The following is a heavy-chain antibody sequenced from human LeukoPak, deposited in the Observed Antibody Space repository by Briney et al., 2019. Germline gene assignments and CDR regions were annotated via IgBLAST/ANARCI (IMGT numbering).Heavy chain of an antibody. CDR2: IYPGDSDT. CDR3: ARQGDSSWLNKFDY. Sequence: GESLKISCKGSGYSFTSYWIGWVRQMPGKGLEWMGIIYPGDSDTKYSPSFQGRVTISADKSISTAYLQWSSLKASDTAMYFCARQGDSSWLNKFDYWGQGTLVTVSS. V-gene: IGHV5-51*01. J-gene: IGHJ4*02. D-gene: IGHD6-13*01. CDR1: GYSFTSYW.